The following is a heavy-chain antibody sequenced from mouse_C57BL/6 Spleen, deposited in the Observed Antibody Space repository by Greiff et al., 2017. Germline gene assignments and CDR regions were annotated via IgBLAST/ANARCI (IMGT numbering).Heavy chain of an antibody. J-gene: IGHJ4*01. Sequence: VNVVESGAELMKPGASVKLSCKATGYTFTGYWIEWVKQRPGHGLEWIGEILPGSGSTNYNEKFKGKATFTADTSSNTAYMQLSSLTTEDSAIYYCARGTSTVVAYYYAMDYWGQGTSVTVSS. V-gene: IGHV1-9*01. CDR3: ARGTSTVVAYYYAMDY. D-gene: IGHD1-1*01. CDR1: GYTFTGYW. CDR2: ILPGSGST.